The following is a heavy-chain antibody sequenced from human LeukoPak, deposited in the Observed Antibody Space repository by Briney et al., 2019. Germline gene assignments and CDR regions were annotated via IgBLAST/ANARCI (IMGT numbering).Heavy chain of an antibody. D-gene: IGHD2-2*01. Sequence: GGSLRLSCAASGFTFSTHGMHWVRQAPGKGLEWLAVISYDGRNTYYADSVKGRLTISRDNSKNTLFLQMNSLRGEDTAVYYCAKDRLVVAPAAMTSNFDYWGQGTLVTVSS. CDR3: AKDRLVVAPAAMTSNFDY. CDR2: ISYDGRNT. CDR1: GFTFSTHG. J-gene: IGHJ4*02. V-gene: IGHV3-30*18.